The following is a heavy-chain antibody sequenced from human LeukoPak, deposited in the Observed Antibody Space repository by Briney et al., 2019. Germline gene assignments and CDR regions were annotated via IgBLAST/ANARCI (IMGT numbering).Heavy chain of an antibody. CDR1: GYTFTGYY. V-gene: IGHV1-2*02. CDR3: ARSGGYYYDSSGRNEIDY. J-gene: IGHJ4*02. Sequence: ASVKVSCKASGYTFTGYYMHWVRQAPGQGLEWMGWINPNSGGTNYAQKFQGRVTMTRDTSISPAYMELSRLRSDDTAVYYCARSGGYYYDSSGRNEIDYWGQGTLVTVSS. D-gene: IGHD3-22*01. CDR2: INPNSGGT.